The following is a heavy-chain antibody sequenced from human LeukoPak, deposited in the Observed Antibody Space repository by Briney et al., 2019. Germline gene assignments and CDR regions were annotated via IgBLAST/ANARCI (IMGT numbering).Heavy chain of an antibody. V-gene: IGHV4-4*02. Sequence: SGTLSLTCAVSGGSISSSNWWSWVRQPPGKGLEWIGEINHSGSTNYNPSLKSRVTISVDTSKNQFSLKLSSVTAADTAVYYCASLGYCSGGSCYSDYWGQGTLVTVSS. CDR1: GGSISSSNW. J-gene: IGHJ4*02. D-gene: IGHD2-15*01. CDR3: ASLGYCSGGSCYSDY. CDR2: INHSGST.